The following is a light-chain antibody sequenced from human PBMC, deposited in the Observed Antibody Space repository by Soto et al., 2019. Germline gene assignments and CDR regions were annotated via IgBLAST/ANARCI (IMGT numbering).Light chain of an antibody. V-gene: IGKV3D-15*01. CDR1: QSINSH. J-gene: IGKJ1*01. CDR2: GAS. CDR3: QQYNSYWT. Sequence: EIVMTQSPGTLSVSPGERATLSCRASQSINSHSAWYQQKPGQAPRLLIYGASSRATGIPDRFSGSGSGTDFTLTISRLEPEDFATYYCQQYNSYWTFGQGTKVDIK.